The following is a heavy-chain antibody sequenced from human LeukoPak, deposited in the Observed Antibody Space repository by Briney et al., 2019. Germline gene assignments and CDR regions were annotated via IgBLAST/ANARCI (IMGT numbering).Heavy chain of an antibody. V-gene: IGHV4-4*07. D-gene: IGHD3-3*01. J-gene: IGHJ4*02. CDR2: IYTSGST. CDR1: GGSISSYY. Sequence: SETLSLTCTVSGGSISSYYWSWIRQPAGKGLEWIGRIYTSGSTNYNPSLKSRVTMSVDTSKNQFSLKLSSVTAADTAVYYCAVEYYDFWSGYYSMDYWGQGTLVTVSP. CDR3: AVEYYDFWSGYYSMDY.